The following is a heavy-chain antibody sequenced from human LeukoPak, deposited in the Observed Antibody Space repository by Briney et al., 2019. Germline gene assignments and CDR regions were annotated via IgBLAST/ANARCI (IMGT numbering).Heavy chain of an antibody. CDR3: ASSYEGDYYYGMDV. J-gene: IGHJ6*02. CDR1: GGTFSSYA. Sequence: SVKVSCKASGGTFSSYAISWVRQAPGQGLEWMGGITPIFGTANYAQKFQGRVTITADESTSTAYMELSSLRSEDMAVYYCASSYEGDYYYGMDVWGQGTTVTVSS. D-gene: IGHD3-3*01. V-gene: IGHV1-69*13. CDR2: ITPIFGTA.